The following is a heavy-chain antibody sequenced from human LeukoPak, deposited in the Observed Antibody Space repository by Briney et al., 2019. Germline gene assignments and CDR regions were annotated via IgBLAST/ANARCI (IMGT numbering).Heavy chain of an antibody. J-gene: IGHJ5*02. CDR2: ISSSSSYI. D-gene: IGHD3-3*01. Sequence: KAGGSLRLSCAASGFTFDDYTMHWVRQAPGKGLEWVSSISSSSSYIYYADSVKGRFTISRDNAKNSLWLQMSSLRAEDTAVYYCASGADFWGGVNPMFDPWGQGTLVTVSS. CDR3: ASGADFWGGVNPMFDP. V-gene: IGHV3-21*01. CDR1: GFTFDDYT.